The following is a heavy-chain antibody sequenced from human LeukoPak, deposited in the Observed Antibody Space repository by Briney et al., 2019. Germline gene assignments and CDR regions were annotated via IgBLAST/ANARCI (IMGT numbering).Heavy chain of an antibody. D-gene: IGHD1-26*01. J-gene: IGHJ3*02. V-gene: IGHV1-8*01. CDR1: GYTFTSYD. CDR3: ARGGVVGAYELRGSAAFEI. Sequence: ASVKVSCKASGYTFTSYDINWVRQATGQGLEWMGWMNPNSGNTGYAQKFQGRVTMTRNTSISTAYMDLSSLTSEDTAVYYCARGGVVGAYELRGSAAFEIWGQGTVVTVSS. CDR2: MNPNSGNT.